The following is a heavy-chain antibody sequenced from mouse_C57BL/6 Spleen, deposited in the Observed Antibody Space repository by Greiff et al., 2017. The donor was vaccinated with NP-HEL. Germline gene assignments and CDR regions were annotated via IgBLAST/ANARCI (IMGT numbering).Heavy chain of an antibody. CDR1: GFNIKDDY. CDR3: KRGRYYGSRGY. CDR2: IDPENGDT. V-gene: IGHV14-4*01. D-gene: IGHD1-1*01. J-gene: IGHJ2*01. Sequence: EVQLQQSGAELVRPGASVKLSCTASGFNIKDDYMHWVKQRPEQGLEWIGWIDPENGDTEYASKFQGKATITADTSSNTAYLQLSSLTSEDTAVYYCKRGRYYGSRGYWGQGTTLTVSS.